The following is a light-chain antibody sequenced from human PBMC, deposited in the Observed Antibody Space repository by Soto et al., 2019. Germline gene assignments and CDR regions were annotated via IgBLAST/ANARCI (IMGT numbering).Light chain of an antibody. Sequence: DIQMTQPPSSLSASVGDRVTITCRASQSISNDLYWYQQKPGKAPKLLIYAASNLHGGVPSRFSGSGSGTDFTLTIGSLQPEDFATYYCQQSYSTPPYTFGQGTRLEIK. CDR1: QSISND. J-gene: IGKJ2*01. V-gene: IGKV1-39*01. CDR2: AAS. CDR3: QQSYSTPPYT.